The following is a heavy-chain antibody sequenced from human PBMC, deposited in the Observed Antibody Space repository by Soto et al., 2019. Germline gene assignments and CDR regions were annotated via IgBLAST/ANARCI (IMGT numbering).Heavy chain of an antibody. V-gene: IGHV4-59*01. CDR1: GGSISSYY. D-gene: IGHD3-9*01. CDR3: ARSDVNYDILTGHPPDV. J-gene: IGHJ6*03. CDR2: IYYSGST. Sequence: TSETLSLTCTVSGGSISSYYWSWIRQPPGKGLEWIGYIYYSGSTNCNPSLKSRVTISVDTSKNQFSLKLSSVTAADTAVYYCARSDVNYDILTGHPPDVWGKGTTVTVS.